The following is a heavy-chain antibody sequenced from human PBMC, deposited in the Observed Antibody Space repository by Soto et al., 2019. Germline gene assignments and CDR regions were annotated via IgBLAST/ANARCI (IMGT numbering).Heavy chain of an antibody. CDR3: ARERLEGLNYYYYGMDV. D-gene: IGHD1-1*01. Sequence: ASVKVSCKASGYTFTSYGISWVRQAPGQGLEWMGIINTSGGSTSYAQKFQGRVTMTRDTSTSTVYMELSSLRSEDTAVYYCARERLEGLNYYYYGMDVWGQGTTVTVSS. CDR1: GYTFTSYG. CDR2: INTSGGST. J-gene: IGHJ6*02. V-gene: IGHV1-46*01.